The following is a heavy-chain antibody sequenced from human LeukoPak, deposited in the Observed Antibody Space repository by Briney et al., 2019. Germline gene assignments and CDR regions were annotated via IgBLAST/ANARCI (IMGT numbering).Heavy chain of an antibody. V-gene: IGHV4-59*01. Sequence: TSETLSLTCTVSGGSISSYYWSWIRQPPGKGLEWIGYTYYSGSTNYNPSLKSRVTISVDTSKNQFSLKLSSVTAADTAVYYCARYPNGGWYGFDYWGQGTLVTVSS. CDR2: TYYSGST. CDR3: ARYPNGGWYGFDY. D-gene: IGHD6-19*01. CDR1: GGSISSYY. J-gene: IGHJ4*02.